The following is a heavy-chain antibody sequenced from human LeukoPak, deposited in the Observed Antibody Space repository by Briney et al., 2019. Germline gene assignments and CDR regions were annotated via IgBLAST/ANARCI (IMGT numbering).Heavy chain of an antibody. CDR2: ISWNSGSI. Sequence: PGRSLRLSGAASGFTFDDYAMHWVRQAPGKGLEWVSGISWNSGSIGYADSVKGRFTVSRDNAKNSLYLQMNSLRAEDTALYYCAKGRDPDYYYYGMDVWGQGTTVTVSS. CDR1: GFTFDDYA. CDR3: AKGRDPDYYYYGMDV. V-gene: IGHV3-9*01. J-gene: IGHJ6*02.